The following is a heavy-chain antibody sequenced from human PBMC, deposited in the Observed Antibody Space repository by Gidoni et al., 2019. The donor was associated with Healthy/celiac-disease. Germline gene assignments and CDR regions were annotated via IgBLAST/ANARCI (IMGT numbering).Heavy chain of an antibody. J-gene: IGHJ4*02. V-gene: IGHV4-34*01. CDR1: GGSFSGYY. D-gene: IGHD3-22*01. Sequence: QVQLQQWGAALLKPSETLSLTCAVYGGSFSGYYWSWIRQPPGKGLEWIGEINHSGSTNYNPSLKSRVTISVDTSKNQFSLKLSSVTAADTAVYYCASTRYDSSGYYIQDYWGQGTLVTVSS. CDR2: INHSGST. CDR3: ASTRYDSSGYYIQDY.